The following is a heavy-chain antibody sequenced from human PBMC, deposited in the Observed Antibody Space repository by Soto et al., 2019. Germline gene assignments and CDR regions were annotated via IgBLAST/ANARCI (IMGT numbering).Heavy chain of an antibody. J-gene: IGHJ4*02. V-gene: IGHV4-30-4*01. CDR1: GGSISSGAYY. CDR3: AKDNYGDASYFDY. D-gene: IGHD4-17*01. Sequence: QVQLQESGPGLVKPSQTLSLTCTVSGGSISSGAYYWSWVRQPPGKGLEWIGYIYYSGSTYYNPSLKSQVTISVDTSKHPFSLKLSSVTATDTAVYYCAKDNYGDASYFDYWGQGTLVTVSS. CDR2: IYYSGST.